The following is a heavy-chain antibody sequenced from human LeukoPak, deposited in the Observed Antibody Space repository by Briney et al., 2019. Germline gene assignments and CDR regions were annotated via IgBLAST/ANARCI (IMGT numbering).Heavy chain of an antibody. J-gene: IGHJ4*02. CDR3: ARAAGTALDY. V-gene: IGHV4-4*08. CDR2: IYTSGST. Sequence: SETLSLTCTVSGGSISSYYWSWIRQPPGKGLEWIGYIYTSGSTNYNPSLKSRVTMSVDTSKNQFSLKLGSVTAADTAVYYCARAAGTALDYWGQGTLVTVSS. D-gene: IGHD6-19*01. CDR1: GGSISSYY.